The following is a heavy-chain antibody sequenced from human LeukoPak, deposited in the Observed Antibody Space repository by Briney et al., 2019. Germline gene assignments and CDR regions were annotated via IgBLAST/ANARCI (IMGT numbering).Heavy chain of an antibody. D-gene: IGHD1-26*01. CDR2: IYYSGST. CDR3: ARTFSGSYYYYGMDV. J-gene: IGHJ6*02. CDR1: GGSISSYY. Sequence: PSETLSLTCTVSGGSISSYYWSWIRQPPGKGLEWIGYIYYSGSTNYNPSLKSRVTISVDTSKNQFSLKLSSVTAADTAVYYCARTFSGSYYYYGMDVWGQGTTVTVPS. V-gene: IGHV4-59*01.